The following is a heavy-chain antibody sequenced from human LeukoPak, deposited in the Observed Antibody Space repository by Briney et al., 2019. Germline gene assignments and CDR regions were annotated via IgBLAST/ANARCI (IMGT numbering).Heavy chain of an antibody. J-gene: IGHJ6*03. CDR2: IYHSGST. V-gene: IGHV4-39*07. CDR3: ARGGGDYYMDV. CDR1: GGSISSSSYY. Sequence: PSETLSLTCTVSGGSISSSSYYWGWIRQPPGKGLEWIGSIYHSGSTYYNPSLKSRVTISVDTSKSQFSLKLSSVTAADTAVYYCARGGGDYYMDVWDKGTTVTVSS. D-gene: IGHD3-10*01.